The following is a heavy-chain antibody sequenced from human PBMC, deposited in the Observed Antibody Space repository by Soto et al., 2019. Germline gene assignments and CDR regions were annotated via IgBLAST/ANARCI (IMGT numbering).Heavy chain of an antibody. CDR1: GFTFSNYG. CDR3: AKGPGVYASGWYYEP. Sequence: QVQLVESGGGVVQPGRSLRLSCAASGFTFSNYGMQWVRQTPGKGLEWVGVVSHEGSAQYYGDSVKGRFTISRDNSKKTLDRQMNSLRPEDTAVYYCAKGPGVYASGWYYEPWGQGILVTVSS. V-gene: IGHV3-30*18. J-gene: IGHJ5*02. D-gene: IGHD6-19*01. CDR2: VSHEGSAQ.